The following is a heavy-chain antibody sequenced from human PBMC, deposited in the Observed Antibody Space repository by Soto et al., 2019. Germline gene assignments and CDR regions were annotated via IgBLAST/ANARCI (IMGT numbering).Heavy chain of an antibody. D-gene: IGHD2-8*01. V-gene: IGHV3-30*18. J-gene: IGHJ4*02. CDR3: AKAGLGYCNNGVCYPVDYFDY. CDR2: ISYDGSNK. Sequence: GGSLRLSCAASGFTFSSYGMHWVRQAPGKGLEWVAVISYDGSNKYYADSVKGRFTISRDNSKNTLYLQMNSLRAEDTAVYYCAKAGLGYCNNGVCYPVDYFDYWGQGTLVTVSS. CDR1: GFTFSSYG.